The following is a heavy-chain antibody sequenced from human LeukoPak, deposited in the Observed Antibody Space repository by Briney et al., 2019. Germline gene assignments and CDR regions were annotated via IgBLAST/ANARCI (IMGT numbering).Heavy chain of an antibody. CDR3: ARHVAAAHYGMDV. D-gene: IGHD6-13*01. CDR2: IYYSGST. CDR1: GGSISSYY. V-gene: IGHV4-59*08. J-gene: IGHJ6*02. Sequence: SQTLSLTCAVSGGSISSYYWSWIRQPPGKGLEWIGYIYYSGSTNYNPSLKSRVTISVDTSKNQFSLKLSSVTAADTAVYYCARHVAAAHYGMDVWGQGSTVTVSS.